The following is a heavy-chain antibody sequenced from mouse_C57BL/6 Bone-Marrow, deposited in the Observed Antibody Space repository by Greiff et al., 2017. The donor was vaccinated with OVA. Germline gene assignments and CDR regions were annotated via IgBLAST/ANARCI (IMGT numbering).Heavy chain of an antibody. Sequence: EVKLVESGGGLVKPGGSLKLSCAASGFTFSDYGMHWVRQAPEKGLEWVAYISSGSSTIYYADTVKGRFTISRDNAKNTLFLQLTSLRSEDTAMYYCGRREGKGDYYAMDYWGQGTSVTVSA. V-gene: IGHV5-17*01. CDR2: ISSGSSTI. D-gene: IGHD2-1*01. J-gene: IGHJ4*01. CDR3: GRREGKGDYYAMDY. CDR1: GFTFSDYG.